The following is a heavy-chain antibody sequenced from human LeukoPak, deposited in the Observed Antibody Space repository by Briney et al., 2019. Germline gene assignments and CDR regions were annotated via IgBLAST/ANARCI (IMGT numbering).Heavy chain of an antibody. CDR2: IIPILGIA. CDR3: ARGLDGYNNLFDY. Sequence: GSSVKVSCKASGGTFSSYTISWVRQAPGQGLEWMGRIIPILGIANYAQKFQGRVTITADKTTSTAYMELSSLRFEDTAVYYCARGLDGYNNLFDYWGQGTLVTVSS. CDR1: GGTFSSYT. D-gene: IGHD5-24*01. J-gene: IGHJ4*02. V-gene: IGHV1-69*02.